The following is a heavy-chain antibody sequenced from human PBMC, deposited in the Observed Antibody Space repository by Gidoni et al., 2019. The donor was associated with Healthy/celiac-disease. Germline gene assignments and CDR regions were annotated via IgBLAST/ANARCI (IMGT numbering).Heavy chain of an antibody. CDR2: ISPIFGTA. Sequence: QVQLVKSGAEVKKPGSSVKVACKASGGTFSSYANSWVRQAPGQGLEWMGGISPIFGTANYAQKFQGRVTITADESTSTAYMELSSLRSEDTAVYYCARDVVVVPAAMGYYYYGMDVWGQGTTVTVSS. J-gene: IGHJ6*02. CDR3: ARDVVVVPAAMGYYYYGMDV. D-gene: IGHD2-2*01. CDR1: GGTFSSYA. V-gene: IGHV1-69*01.